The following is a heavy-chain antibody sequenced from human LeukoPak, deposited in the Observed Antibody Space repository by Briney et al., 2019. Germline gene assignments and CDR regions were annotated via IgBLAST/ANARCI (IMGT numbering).Heavy chain of an antibody. Sequence: GASVKVSCKASGGTFSSYAISWVRQAPGQGLEWMGGIIPIFGTANYAQKFQGRVTITADESTSTAYMELSSLRSEDTAVYYCARLGYDFWSGYSGEAFDIWGQGTMVTVSS. CDR1: GGTFSSYA. CDR2: IIPIFGTA. D-gene: IGHD3-3*01. CDR3: ARLGYDFWSGYSGEAFDI. V-gene: IGHV1-69*13. J-gene: IGHJ3*02.